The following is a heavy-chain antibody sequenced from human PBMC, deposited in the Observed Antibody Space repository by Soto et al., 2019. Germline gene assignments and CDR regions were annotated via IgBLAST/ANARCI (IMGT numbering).Heavy chain of an antibody. Sequence: ASVKVSCKASGYSFSSYDIHWVRQAPGQGLEWMGWVNPNSGNTGYAQKFQGRVTLTRNTSITTDYMELSRLRSEDTAVYYCARADGSSHDAFDIWGQGTMVSVSS. CDR3: ARADGSSHDAFDI. V-gene: IGHV1-8*01. CDR2: VNPNSGNT. J-gene: IGHJ3*02. D-gene: IGHD3-10*01. CDR1: GYSFSSYD.